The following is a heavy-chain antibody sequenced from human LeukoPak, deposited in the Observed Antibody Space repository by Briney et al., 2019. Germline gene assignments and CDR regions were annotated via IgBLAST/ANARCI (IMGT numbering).Heavy chain of an antibody. CDR3: ARGAPSSSWYPRFDY. CDR1: GFTFNSYA. Sequence: PGRSLRLSCAASGFTFNSYAMHWVRQAPGKGLEWVALISYDGSNKYYADSVKGRFTISRDNSKNTLYLQMDSLRAEDTAVYYCARGAPSSSWYPRFDYWGQGALVTVSS. J-gene: IGHJ4*02. CDR2: ISYDGSNK. D-gene: IGHD6-13*01. V-gene: IGHV3-30-3*01.